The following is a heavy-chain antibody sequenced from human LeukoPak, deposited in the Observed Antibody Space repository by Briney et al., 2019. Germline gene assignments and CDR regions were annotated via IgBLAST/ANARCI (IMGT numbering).Heavy chain of an antibody. CDR3: ARDPRIAVAGKYFDY. J-gene: IGHJ4*02. D-gene: IGHD6-19*01. CDR2: ISPNSGGT. V-gene: IGHV1-2*06. CDR1: GYTFTGYY. Sequence: ASVKVSCKASGYTFTGYYMHWVRQAPGQGLEWMGRISPNSGGTNYAQQFQGRVTMTRDTSISTAYMELSRLRSDDTAVYYCARDPRIAVAGKYFDYWGQGTLVTVSS.